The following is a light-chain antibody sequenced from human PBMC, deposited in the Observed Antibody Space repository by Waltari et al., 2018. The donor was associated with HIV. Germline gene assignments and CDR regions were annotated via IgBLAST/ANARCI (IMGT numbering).Light chain of an antibody. CDR1: QSLLHNNGYNY. CDR3: MQALEIPLT. J-gene: IGKJ4*01. Sequence: IVLTQPPFFLPVSPGEPASISCRPRQSLLHNNGYNYLHWYMQRPGQSPQLLIYLASHRASGVPDRFSGSGSGTDFTLHIKKVEADDVGLYFCMQALEIPLTFGGGTKVEIK. V-gene: IGKV2-28*01. CDR2: LAS.